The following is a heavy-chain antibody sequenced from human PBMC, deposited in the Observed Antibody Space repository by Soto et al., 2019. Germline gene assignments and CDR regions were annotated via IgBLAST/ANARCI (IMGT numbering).Heavy chain of an antibody. J-gene: IGHJ4*02. Sequence: SVKVSCKASGGTFSSYAISWVRQAPGQGLEWMGGIIPIFGTANYAQKFQGRVTITADKSTSTAYMELSSLRSEDTAVYYCGVFKMATIEYWGQGTLVTVSS. V-gene: IGHV1-69*06. CDR2: IIPIFGTA. CDR3: GVFKMATIEY. D-gene: IGHD5-12*01. CDR1: GGTFSSYA.